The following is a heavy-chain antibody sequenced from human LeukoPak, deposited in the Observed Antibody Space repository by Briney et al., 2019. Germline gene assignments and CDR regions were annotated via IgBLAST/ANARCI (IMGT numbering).Heavy chain of an antibody. CDR1: GYTFTSYG. V-gene: IGHV1-18*01. D-gene: IGHD5-18*01. J-gene: IGHJ6*02. Sequence: ASVKVSCKASGYTFTSYGISGVRQAPGQGLEGMGWISAYNGNTNYAQKLQGRVTMTTDTSTSTAYMELRSLRSDDTVAYYCARDLELWLDYYYYGMDVWGQGTTVTVSS. CDR3: ARDLELWLDYYYYGMDV. CDR2: ISAYNGNT.